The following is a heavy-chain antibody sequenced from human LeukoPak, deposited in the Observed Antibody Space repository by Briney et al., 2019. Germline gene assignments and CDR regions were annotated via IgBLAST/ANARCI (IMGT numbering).Heavy chain of an antibody. CDR2: ISGYNGKT. D-gene: IGHD1-26*01. Sequence: ASVKVSCKASGYTFTNYAISWVRQAPGQGLEWMGWISGYNGKTNYAQKLQGRVTMTTDTSTSTAYMELRSLRSDDTAVYYCARLQQTIVGATNFDYWGQGTLVTVSS. J-gene: IGHJ4*02. CDR1: GYTFTNYA. CDR3: ARLQQTIVGATNFDY. V-gene: IGHV1-18*01.